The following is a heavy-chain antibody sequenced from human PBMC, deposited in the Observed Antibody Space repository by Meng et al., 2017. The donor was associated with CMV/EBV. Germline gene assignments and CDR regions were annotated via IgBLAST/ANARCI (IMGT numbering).Heavy chain of an antibody. CDR1: GFTFSSDW. V-gene: IGHV3-74*01. J-gene: IGHJ2*01. CDR3: ARSAGGYFDL. Sequence: EVQLVESGGGLVQPAGSLRLPCAAYGFTFSSDWMHWVRQAPGKGLVWVSRITSDGSNTIYADSVKGRFTISRDNAKNTLYLQMNSLRAEDTAVYYCARSAGGYFDLWGRGTLVTVSS. CDR2: ITSDGSNT.